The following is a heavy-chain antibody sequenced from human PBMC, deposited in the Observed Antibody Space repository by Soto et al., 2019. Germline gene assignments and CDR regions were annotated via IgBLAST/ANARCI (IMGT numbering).Heavy chain of an antibody. D-gene: IGHD3-10*01. J-gene: IGHJ6*03. V-gene: IGHV1-69*02. Sequence: GASVKVSCKASGGTFSSYTISWVRQAPGQGLEWMGRIIPILGIANYAQKFQGRVTITADKSTSTAYMELSSLRSEDTGVYYCARGHYGSGSYSARYYYYYYMDVWGKGTTVTVS. CDR2: IIPILGIA. CDR1: GGTFSSYT. CDR3: ARGHYGSGSYSARYYYYYYMDV.